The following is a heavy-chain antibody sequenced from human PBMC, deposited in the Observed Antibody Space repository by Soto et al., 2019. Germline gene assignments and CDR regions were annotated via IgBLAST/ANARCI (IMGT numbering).Heavy chain of an antibody. CDR1: AFTFSSYA. J-gene: IGHJ4*02. V-gene: IGHV3-23*01. D-gene: IGHD5-12*01. CDR3: ARKDRYSGHHFSLFDY. Sequence: PGGSLRLSCAASAFTFSSYAMSWVRQAPGKGLEWVSAISGSGGSTYYADSVKGRFTISRDNSKNTLYLQMNSLRAEDTAVYYCARKDRYSGHHFSLFDYCGQGPLVTLS. CDR2: ISGSGGST.